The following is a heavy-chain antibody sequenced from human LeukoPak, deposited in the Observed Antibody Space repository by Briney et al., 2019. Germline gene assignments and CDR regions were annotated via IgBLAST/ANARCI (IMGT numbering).Heavy chain of an antibody. CDR3: ASQFAMVRGVIAY. CDR2: INPGGGGT. D-gene: IGHD3-10*01. CDR1: GYTFTSYY. Sequence: GASVKVSCKASGYTFTSYYMHWVRQAPGQGLEWMGIINPGGGGTSYAQKFQGRVTMTRDTSTSTVYMELSSLRSEDTAVYYCASQFAMVRGVIAYWGQGTLVTVSS. V-gene: IGHV1-46*01. J-gene: IGHJ4*02.